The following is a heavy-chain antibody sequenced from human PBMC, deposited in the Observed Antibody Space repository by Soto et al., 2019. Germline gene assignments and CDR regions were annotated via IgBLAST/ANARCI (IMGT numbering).Heavy chain of an antibody. D-gene: IGHD6-19*01. CDR3: AKDPRTEAVAAYYGMDV. J-gene: IGHJ6*02. Sequence: QVQLVESGGGVVQPGRSLRLSCAASGFTFSSYGMHWVRQAPGKGLEWVAVISYDGSNKYYADSVKGRFTISRDNSKNTLYLQMNSLRAEDTAVYYCAKDPRTEAVAAYYGMDVWGQGTTVTVS. CDR2: ISYDGSNK. CDR1: GFTFSSYG. V-gene: IGHV3-30*18.